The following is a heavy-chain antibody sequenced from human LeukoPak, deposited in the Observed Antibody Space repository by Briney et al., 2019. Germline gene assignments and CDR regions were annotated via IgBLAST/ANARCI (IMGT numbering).Heavy chain of an antibody. CDR3: ARVSVIVVVPAAGTMDV. CDR1: GYTFTSYG. D-gene: IGHD2-2*01. J-gene: IGHJ6*02. CDR2: ISAYNGNT. Sequence: ASVKVSCKASGYTFTSYGISWVRQAPGQGLEWMGWISAYNGNTNYAQKLQGRVTMTTDTSTSTAYMELRSLRSDDTAVYYCARVSVIVVVPAAGTMDVWGQGTTVTVSS. V-gene: IGHV1-18*01.